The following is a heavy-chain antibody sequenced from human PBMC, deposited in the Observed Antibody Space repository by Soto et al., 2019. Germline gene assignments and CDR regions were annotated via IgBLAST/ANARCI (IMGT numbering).Heavy chain of an antibody. D-gene: IGHD5-18*01. J-gene: IGHJ3*02. CDR1: GFSFSSQA. Sequence: QEQLMESGGGVVQPGRSLRLSCVASGFSFSSQAMHWVRQAPGKGLEWAAAISNDGNRQLYADSVKDRFTISRDNSRNTLDLQMNNLRTEDTGVYFCARDIYSYGSVGTPDIWGQGTMVTVSS. CDR2: ISNDGNRQ. CDR3: ARDIYSYGSVGTPDI. V-gene: IGHV3-30-3*01.